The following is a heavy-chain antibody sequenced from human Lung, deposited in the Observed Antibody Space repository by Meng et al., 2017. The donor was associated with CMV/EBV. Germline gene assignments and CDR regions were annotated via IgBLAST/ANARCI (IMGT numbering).Heavy chain of an antibody. CDR3: AKGTGAAIYYFDY. V-gene: IGHV3-23*01. CDR2: ISGSDSST. Sequence: GESLKISCAASGFTFSSYVMTWVRQAPGKGLEWVSSISGSDSSTNYADSVKGRFTISRDNSKNTLYVQMNSLTAEDTAVYYCAKGTGAAIYYFDYWGQGTXVTVYS. J-gene: IGHJ4*02. D-gene: IGHD3-9*01. CDR1: GFTFSSYV.